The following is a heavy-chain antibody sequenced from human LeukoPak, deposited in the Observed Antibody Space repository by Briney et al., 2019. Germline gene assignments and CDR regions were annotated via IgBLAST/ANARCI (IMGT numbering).Heavy chain of an antibody. J-gene: IGHJ4*02. V-gene: IGHV1-2*02. CDR3: ARGIDSGWSLFDY. CDR2: INPNSGGT. Sequence: VASVKVSCKASGYTFTGYYMHWVRQAPGQGLEWMGWINPNSGGTNYAQKFQGRVTMTRDTSISTAYMELSRLRSDDRAVYYCARGIDSGWSLFDYWGQGTLVTVSS. CDR1: GYTFTGYY. D-gene: IGHD6-19*01.